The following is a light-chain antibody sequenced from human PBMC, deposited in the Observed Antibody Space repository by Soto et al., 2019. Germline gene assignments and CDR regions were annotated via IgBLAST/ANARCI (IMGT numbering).Light chain of an antibody. CDR1: SSNIGNNY. Sequence: QSVLTQPPSVSAAPGQKVTISCSGSSSNIGNNYVSWYQQLPGTAPKFLIYDNNKRPSGIPDRFSGSKSGTSATLGITGLQTGDEADYYCGTWDSSLSAWVFGRGTKLTVL. CDR2: DNN. J-gene: IGLJ3*02. V-gene: IGLV1-51*01. CDR3: GTWDSSLSAWV.